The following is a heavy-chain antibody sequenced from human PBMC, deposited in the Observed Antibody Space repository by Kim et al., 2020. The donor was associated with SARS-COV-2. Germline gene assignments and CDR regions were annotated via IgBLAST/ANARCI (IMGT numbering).Heavy chain of an antibody. Sequence: NDGTKKYYADSVEGRFTISRDNSKNTQYLQMNILRAEDTAVYYCARDRAGYWGQGTLVSVSS. CDR2: NDGTKK. V-gene: IGHV3-30-3*01. J-gene: IGHJ4*02. CDR3: ARDRAGY.